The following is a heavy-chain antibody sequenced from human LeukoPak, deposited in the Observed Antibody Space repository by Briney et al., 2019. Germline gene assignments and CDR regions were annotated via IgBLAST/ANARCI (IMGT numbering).Heavy chain of an antibody. CDR1: GYTFSSYW. Sequence: QSGGSLRLSCAASGYTFSSYWMHWVRQAPGKGLFWVSRISDASSTLYADSVKGRFTISRDNSKNTVNLQLGSLRIEDTAVYHCARMTLYGSGTVHWGQGILVTVSS. D-gene: IGHD3-10*01. CDR2: ISDASST. J-gene: IGHJ4*02. V-gene: IGHV3-74*01. CDR3: ARMTLYGSGTVH.